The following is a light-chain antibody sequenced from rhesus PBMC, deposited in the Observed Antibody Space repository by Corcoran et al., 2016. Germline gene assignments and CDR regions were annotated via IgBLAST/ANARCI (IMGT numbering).Light chain of an antibody. J-gene: IGKJ4*01. Sequence: ETVVTQSPATLSLSPGERATLSCRASQSVGSNLAWYQQKPGQAPKLLINDASSRATGIPDRFSGSGSGTEFTLTISSLEPEDVGVYYCQQYNNSLTVGGGTKVEIK. V-gene: IGKV3-42*02. CDR3: QQYNNSLT. CDR1: QSVGSN. CDR2: DAS.